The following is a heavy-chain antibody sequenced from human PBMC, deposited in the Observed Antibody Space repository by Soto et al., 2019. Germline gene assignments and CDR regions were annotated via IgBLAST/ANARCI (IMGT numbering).Heavy chain of an antibody. Sequence: PSETLSLTCTVSGASISGYYWTWIRQPAGKGLGWFGRIYSSGITNYNPSLRSRVTMSVATSRNQLSLRLSSVTAADTAVYFCARVYDSSGYYELDYWGQGALVTVSS. CDR3: ARVYDSSGYYELDY. D-gene: IGHD3-22*01. J-gene: IGHJ4*02. CDR1: GASISGYY. V-gene: IGHV4-4*07. CDR2: IYSSGIT.